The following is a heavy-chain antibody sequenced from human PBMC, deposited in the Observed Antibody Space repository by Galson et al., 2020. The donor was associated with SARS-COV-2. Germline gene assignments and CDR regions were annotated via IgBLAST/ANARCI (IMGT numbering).Heavy chain of an antibody. D-gene: IGHD3-22*01. CDR1: GFTFRDYA. CDR3: AKTDDYYDSEYLDY. CDR2: VTGSGGST. J-gene: IGHJ4*02. V-gene: IGHV3-23*01. Sequence: GGSLRLSCAASGFTFRDYAMSWVRQAPGKGLEWVSSVTGSGGSTYYTDSVRGRFSISRDNSKNTLYLRLNSLRAEDTAVYYCAKTDDYYDSEYLDYWGQGTLVTVSA.